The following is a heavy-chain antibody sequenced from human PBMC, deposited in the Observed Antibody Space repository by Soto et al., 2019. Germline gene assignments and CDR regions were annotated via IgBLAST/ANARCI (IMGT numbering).Heavy chain of an antibody. Sequence: SVKVSCKASGGTFSSYAISWVRQAPGQGLGWMGGIIPIFGTANYAQKFQGRVTITADESTSTAYMELSSLRSEDTAVYYCARGVAIMAYYYGMDVWGQGTTVTVSS. CDR1: GGTFSSYA. CDR2: IIPIFGTA. J-gene: IGHJ6*02. D-gene: IGHD2-21*01. V-gene: IGHV1-69*13. CDR3: ARGVAIMAYYYGMDV.